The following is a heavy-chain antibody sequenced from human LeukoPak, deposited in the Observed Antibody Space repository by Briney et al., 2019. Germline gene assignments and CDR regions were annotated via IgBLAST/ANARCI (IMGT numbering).Heavy chain of an antibody. CDR2: ISTSSNYI. D-gene: IGHD6-19*01. Sequence: KPGGSLRLSCAASGFTFRSYSMNWVRQAPGKGLEWVPSISTSSNYIFYADSVKGRFTISRDNAKNSLYLQMNSLRAEDTAVYYCARDSSGWSNWFDPWGQGTLVTVSS. CDR3: ARDSSGWSNWFDP. V-gene: IGHV3-21*01. CDR1: GFTFRSYS. J-gene: IGHJ5*02.